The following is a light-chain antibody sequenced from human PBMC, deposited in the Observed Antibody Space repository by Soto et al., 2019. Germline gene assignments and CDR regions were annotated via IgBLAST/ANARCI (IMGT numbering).Light chain of an antibody. V-gene: IGKV3-20*01. CDR1: PSVSSRQ. J-gene: IGKJ5*01. CDR3: QQYGSSPIT. CDR2: GAS. Sequence: EIVLTQSPGTLSLSPGERATLSCRASPSVSSRQLAWYQQKPGQAPRLLMYGASSRATGIPERLSGSGSGTDFTLTISRLEPEDFALYYCQQYGSSPITFGQGTRLEIK.